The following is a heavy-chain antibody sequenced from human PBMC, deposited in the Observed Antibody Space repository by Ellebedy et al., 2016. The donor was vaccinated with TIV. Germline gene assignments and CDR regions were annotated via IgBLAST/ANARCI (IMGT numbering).Heavy chain of an antibody. V-gene: IGHV3-11*01. CDR1: GFTFSDYY. D-gene: IGHD3-10*01. Sequence: GESLKISCAASGFTFSDYYMTWIRQAPGKGLEWVSYISYSGSTIYYADSLKGRFTISRDNAKNSLYLQMSSLRAEDTAVYYCARGQNYFGSGSYYNKIPWFDPWGRGTLVTVSS. J-gene: IGHJ5*02. CDR2: ISYSGSTI. CDR3: ARGQNYFGSGSYYNKIPWFDP.